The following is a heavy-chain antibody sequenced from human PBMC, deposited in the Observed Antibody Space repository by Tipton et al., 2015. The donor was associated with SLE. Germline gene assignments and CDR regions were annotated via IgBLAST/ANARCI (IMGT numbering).Heavy chain of an antibody. CDR1: GGSISTSHY. CDR2: IYTSGST. Sequence: TLSLTCTVSGGSISTSHYWSWIRQPPGKGLEWIGYIYTSGSTNYNPSLKSRVTISVDTSKNQFSLKLSSVTAADTAVYYCARESWNSPHYYYGMDVWGQGTTVTVSS. V-gene: IGHV4-4*08. D-gene: IGHD1-7*01. CDR3: ARESWNSPHYYYGMDV. J-gene: IGHJ6*02.